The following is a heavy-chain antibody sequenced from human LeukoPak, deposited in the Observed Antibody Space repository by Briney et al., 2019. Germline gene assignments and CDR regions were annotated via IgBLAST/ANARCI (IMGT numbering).Heavy chain of an antibody. J-gene: IGHJ4*02. CDR3: ARDATGGSRSYVDY. CDR1: GFIINNYW. Sequence: GGSLRLSCAVSGFIINNYWMTWYRQAPGKGLECVAHIKGDASEKHYVDSVKGRFTISRDNAENSLYLQMNSLRAEDTAVYYCARDATGGSRSYVDYWGQGTLVTVSS. V-gene: IGHV3-7*01. CDR2: IKGDASEK. D-gene: IGHD3-10*01.